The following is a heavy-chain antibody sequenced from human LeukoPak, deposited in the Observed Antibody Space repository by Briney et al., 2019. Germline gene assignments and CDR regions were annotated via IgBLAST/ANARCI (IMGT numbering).Heavy chain of an antibody. CDR3: AAGIAAAGG. J-gene: IGHJ4*02. CDR1: GYTFMNYY. D-gene: IGHD6-13*01. CDR2: IDPDGGST. Sequence: ASVKVSCKAAGYTFMNYYMYWVRQAPGQGLEWMGIIDPDGGSTKYAQKFQGRVTMTRDTSTSTVYMELRSLRSEDTAVYYCAAGIAAAGGWGQGTLVTVSS. V-gene: IGHV1-46*01.